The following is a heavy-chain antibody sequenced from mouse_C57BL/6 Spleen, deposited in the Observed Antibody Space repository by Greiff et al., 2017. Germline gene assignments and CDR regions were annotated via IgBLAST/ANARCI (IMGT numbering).Heavy chain of an antibody. V-gene: IGHV1-82*01. CDR1: GYAFSSSW. Sequence: QVQLQQSGPELVKPGASVKISCKASGYAFSSSWMNWVKQRPGKGLEWIGRIYPGDGDTNYNGKFKGKATLTADKSSSTAYMQLSSLTSEDSAVCVSAGAGRGYAMDYWGQGTSVTVSS. CDR3: AGAGRGYAMDY. CDR2: IYPGDGDT. J-gene: IGHJ4*01.